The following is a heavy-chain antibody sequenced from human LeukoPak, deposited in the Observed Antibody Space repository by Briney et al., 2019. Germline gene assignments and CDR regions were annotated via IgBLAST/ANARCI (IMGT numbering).Heavy chain of an antibody. V-gene: IGHV1-69*13. CDR3: ARGLVVVAARAFYYYYGMDV. Sequence: ASVKVSCKASGGAFSSYAISWVRQAPGQGLEWMGGIIPIFGTANYAQKFQGRVTITADESTSTAYMELSSLRSEDTAVYYCARGLVVVAARAFYYYYGMDVWGQGTTVTVSS. D-gene: IGHD2-15*01. CDR1: GGAFSSYA. CDR2: IIPIFGTA. J-gene: IGHJ6*02.